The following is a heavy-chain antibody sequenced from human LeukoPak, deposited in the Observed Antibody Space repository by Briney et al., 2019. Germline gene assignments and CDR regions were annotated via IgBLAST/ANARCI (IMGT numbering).Heavy chain of an antibody. CDR3: ASTFSGANFRDVFDI. Sequence: SDTLSLTCTVSGGSLSIYYWSWIRQPPGKGVEWFGYIYYSANTNYNPSLKGRVTISLGTSKDQFSLKLSSVTAADTAVYFCASTFSGANFRDVFDIWGQGTMVTVSS. J-gene: IGHJ3*02. D-gene: IGHD4/OR15-4a*01. CDR2: IYYSANT. V-gene: IGHV4-59*08. CDR1: GGSLSIYY.